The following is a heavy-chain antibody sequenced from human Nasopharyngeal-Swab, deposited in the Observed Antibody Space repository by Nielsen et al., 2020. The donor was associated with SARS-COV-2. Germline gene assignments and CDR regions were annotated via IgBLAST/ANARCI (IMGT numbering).Heavy chain of an antibody. CDR2: ISSSSSYI. CDR3: ARDSGSSGEYFQH. V-gene: IGHV3-21*01. D-gene: IGHD6-19*01. J-gene: IGHJ1*01. Sequence: GESLKISCAASGFTFSSYSMNWVRRAPGKGLEWVSSISSSSSYIYYADSVKGRFTISRDNAKNSLYLQMNSLRAEDTAVYYCARDSGSSGEYFQHWGQGTLVTVSS. CDR1: GFTFSSYS.